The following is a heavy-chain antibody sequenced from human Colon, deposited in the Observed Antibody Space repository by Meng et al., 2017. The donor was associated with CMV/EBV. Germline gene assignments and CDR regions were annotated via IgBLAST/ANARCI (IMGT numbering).Heavy chain of an antibody. Sequence: LSLTCAASGFTFSSFWMTWVRQAPGKGLEWVANIKQDGSEKYFVDSVKGRFTISRDNTKNSLYLQMNSLRAEDTAVYYCARANRGDHLGTWGQGTLVTVSS. D-gene: IGHD2-21*02. V-gene: IGHV3-7*01. CDR2: IKQDGSEK. CDR1: GFTFSSFW. CDR3: ARANRGDHLGT. J-gene: IGHJ5*02.